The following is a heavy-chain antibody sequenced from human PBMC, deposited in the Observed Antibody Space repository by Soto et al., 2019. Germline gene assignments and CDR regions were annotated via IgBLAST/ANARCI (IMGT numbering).Heavy chain of an antibody. CDR3: ARELNTDSSAYYALAY. CDR2: ASTNNADT. V-gene: IGHV1-18*01. CDR1: GYTFTVYG. Sequence: QVHLVQSGPEVKMPGASVKVSCKTSGYTFTVYGLAWLRQAPGQRPEWMGWASTNNADTNYAQQFQGRVTMTTDRSTTPAYRELRSLRSDATAVYYCARELNTDSSAYYALAYWGPGPLVTVSS. D-gene: IGHD3-22*01. J-gene: IGHJ4*02.